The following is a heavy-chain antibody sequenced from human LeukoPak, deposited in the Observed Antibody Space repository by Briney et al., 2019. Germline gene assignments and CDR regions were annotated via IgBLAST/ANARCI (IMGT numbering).Heavy chain of an antibody. CDR1: GFTFSSYA. Sequence: GGSLRLSCAASGFTFSSYAMSWVRQAPGKGLEWVSAISGSGGGTYYADSVKGRFTISRDNSKNTLYLQMNSLRAEDTAVYYCAKNSGSYYVGFDYWGQGTLVTVSS. D-gene: IGHD1-26*01. CDR2: ISGSGGGT. CDR3: AKNSGSYYVGFDY. V-gene: IGHV3-23*01. J-gene: IGHJ4*02.